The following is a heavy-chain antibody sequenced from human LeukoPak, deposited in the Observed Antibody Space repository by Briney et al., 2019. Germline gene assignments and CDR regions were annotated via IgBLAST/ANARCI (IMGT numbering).Heavy chain of an antibody. D-gene: IGHD3-3*01. CDR2: IRYDGSNK. CDR3: ARDYDFWSGYYSPTRGYFGY. J-gene: IGHJ4*02. Sequence: PGGSLRLSCAASGFTFSNYAMHWVRQAPGKGLEWVTFIRYDGSNKYYADSVKGRFTISRDNSKNTLYLQMDSLRAEDTAVYYCARDYDFWSGYYSPTRGYFGYWGQGTLVTVSS. CDR1: GFTFSNYA. V-gene: IGHV3-30*02.